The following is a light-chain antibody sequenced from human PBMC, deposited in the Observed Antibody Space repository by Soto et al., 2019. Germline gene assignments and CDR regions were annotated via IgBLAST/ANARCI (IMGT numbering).Light chain of an antibody. J-gene: IGKJ1*01. CDR2: AAS. Sequence: EIVMTQSPATLSVSPGEGATLSCRASQSISSKLAWYQQKPGQAPRPLIYAASTRATGVPARFSGSGSGTEFTLTISSLQSEDLAVYYCQHYNDWRLTFGQGTKVEIK. CDR3: QHYNDWRLT. CDR1: QSISSK. V-gene: IGKV3-15*01.